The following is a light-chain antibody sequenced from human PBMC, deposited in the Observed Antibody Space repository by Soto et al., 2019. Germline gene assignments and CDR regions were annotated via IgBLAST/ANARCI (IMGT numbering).Light chain of an antibody. CDR3: QQSYRSPPT. J-gene: IGKJ2*01. CDR2: AAS. Sequence: DIQMTQSPSSLSASVGDRVTITCRASQSISNYLNWYQQKPGKAPKLLIYAASSLQSGVPSRFRGSGSGTDFTLTISSLQPDDFVSYYCQQSYRSPPTFGQGTKLDIK. CDR1: QSISNY. V-gene: IGKV1-39*01.